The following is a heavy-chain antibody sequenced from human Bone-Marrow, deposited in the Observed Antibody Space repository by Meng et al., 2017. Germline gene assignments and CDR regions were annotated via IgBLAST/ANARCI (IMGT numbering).Heavy chain of an antibody. CDR1: GYSFTSYA. J-gene: IGHJ4*02. V-gene: IGHV1-3*01. Sequence: QGQLVQSGAGVKKPGASVKLSCEASGYSFTSYAIHWVRQAPGESLEWMGWINAGNGQTKYSERFQGRVAIARDSSANTAYMELSSLTSEDTAVYYCARGGIAAAAYSDHWGQGTLVTVSS. D-gene: IGHD6-13*01. CDR2: INAGNGQT. CDR3: ARGGIAAAAYSDH.